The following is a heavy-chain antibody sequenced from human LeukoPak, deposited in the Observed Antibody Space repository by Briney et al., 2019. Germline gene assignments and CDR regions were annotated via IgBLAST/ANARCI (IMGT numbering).Heavy chain of an antibody. CDR1: GGSISSYY. V-gene: IGHV4-4*07. CDR3: AREEDYGSGTNPLDY. CDR2: IYTSGST. J-gene: IGHJ4*02. Sequence: SETLSLTCTVSGGSISSYYWSWIRQPAGKGLEWIGRIYTSGSTNYNPSLKGRVTMSVDTSKNQFSLKLSSVTAADTAVYYCAREEDYGSGTNPLDYWGQGTLVTVSS. D-gene: IGHD3-10*01.